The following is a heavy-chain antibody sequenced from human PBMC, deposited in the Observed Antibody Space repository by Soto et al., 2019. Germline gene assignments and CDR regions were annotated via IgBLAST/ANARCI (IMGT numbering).Heavy chain of an antibody. CDR2: IKQGGNEK. CDR3: VGSLTYEVPYYYYRMDV. CDR1: GFMFSTYL. D-gene: IGHD3-3*01. Sequence: GGSLRLSCEASGFMFSTYLMSWVRQAPGKGLEWVAKIKQGGNEKFYVDSVKGRFTISRDNANKSLFLQMNSLRPEDTAVYYCVGSLTYEVPYYYYRMDVWGQGTTVTVSS. J-gene: IGHJ6*02. V-gene: IGHV3-7*01.